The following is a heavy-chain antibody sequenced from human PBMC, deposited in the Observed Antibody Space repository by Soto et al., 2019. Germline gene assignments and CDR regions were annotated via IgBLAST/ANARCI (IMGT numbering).Heavy chain of an antibody. D-gene: IGHD2-21*02. Sequence: SETLSLTCTVSGGSISSGGYYWSWIRQHPGKGLEWIGYIYYSGSTYYNPSLKSRVTISVDTSKNQFSLKLSSVTAADTAVYYCARGEAYCGGDCYFNWGQGTLVTVSS. J-gene: IGHJ4*02. CDR2: IYYSGST. CDR3: ARGEAYCGGDCYFN. CDR1: GGSISSGGYY. V-gene: IGHV4-31*03.